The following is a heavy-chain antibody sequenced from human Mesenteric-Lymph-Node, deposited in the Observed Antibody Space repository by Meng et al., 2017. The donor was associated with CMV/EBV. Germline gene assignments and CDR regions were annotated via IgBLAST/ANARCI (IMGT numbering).Heavy chain of an antibody. Sequence: FTFSTYSIHWVRQAPGKGLEWVSSISGGSENIYYADSVKGRFTISRDNAKNSLYLHVNSLRAEDTAVYYCAREFCTSASCYDYFDCWGQGTLVTVSS. CDR2: ISGGSENI. J-gene: IGHJ4*02. CDR3: AREFCTSASCYDYFDC. V-gene: IGHV3-21*01. CDR1: FTFSTYS. D-gene: IGHD2-2*01.